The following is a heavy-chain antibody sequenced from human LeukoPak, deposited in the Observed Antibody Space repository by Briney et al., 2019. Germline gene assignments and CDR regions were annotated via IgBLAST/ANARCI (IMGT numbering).Heavy chain of an antibody. CDR2: MNPNSGNT. CDR1: GGTFSSYA. Sequence: ASVKVSCKASGGTFSSYAINWVRQATGQGLEWMGWMNPNSGNTGYAQKFQGRVTMTRNTSISTAYMELNSLRSEDTAVYYCASGRGWFDPWGQGTLVTVSS. V-gene: IGHV1-8*02. D-gene: IGHD3-10*01. J-gene: IGHJ5*02. CDR3: ASGRGWFDP.